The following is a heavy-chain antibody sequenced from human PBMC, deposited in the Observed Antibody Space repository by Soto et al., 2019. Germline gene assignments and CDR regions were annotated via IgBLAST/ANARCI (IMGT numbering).Heavy chain of an antibody. CDR3: ARHPPYSASYEGLDGMDV. CDR1: GGPISSYY. V-gene: IGHV4-59*01. CDR2: IYYSGST. J-gene: IGHJ6*02. Sequence: SETLSLTCTVSGGPISSYYWSWIRQPPGKETAWIGYIYYSGSTNYNPSLKSRVTISVDTSKNQFSLKLSSVTAADTAVYYCARHPPYSASYEGLDGMDVWVQGTTVTVCS. D-gene: IGHD1-26*01.